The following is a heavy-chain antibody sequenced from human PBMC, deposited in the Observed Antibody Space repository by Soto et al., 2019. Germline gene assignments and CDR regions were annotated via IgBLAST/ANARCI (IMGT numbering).Heavy chain of an antibody. CDR3: AKDLSSGYPLDAFDI. J-gene: IGHJ3*02. V-gene: IGHV3-30*18. CDR1: GFTFSSYG. CDR2: ISYDGSNK. D-gene: IGHD3-22*01. Sequence: GGSLRLSCAAPGFTFSSYGMHWVRQAPGKGLEWVAVISYDGSNKYYADSVKGRFTISRDNSKNTLYLQMNSLRAEDTAVYYCAKDLSSGYPLDAFDIWGQGTMVTVSS.